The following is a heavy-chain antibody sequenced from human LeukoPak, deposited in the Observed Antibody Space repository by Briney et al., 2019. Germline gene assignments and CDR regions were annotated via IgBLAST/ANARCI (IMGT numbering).Heavy chain of an antibody. D-gene: IGHD1-26*01. CDR2: IYYSGST. CDR3: ARSSSGSYGEVDY. J-gene: IGHJ4*02. Sequence: ASETLSLTCTVSGGSISGYYWNWIRQPPGKGLEWIGYIYYSGSTNYNPSLKSRVTISVDTSKNQFSLKLSSVTAADTAVYYCARSSSGSYGEVDYWGQGTLVTVSS. V-gene: IGHV4-59*01. CDR1: GGSISGYY.